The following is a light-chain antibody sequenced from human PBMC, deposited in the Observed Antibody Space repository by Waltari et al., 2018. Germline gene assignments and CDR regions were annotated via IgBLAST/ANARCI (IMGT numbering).Light chain of an antibody. CDR2: AAS. V-gene: IGKV1-27*01. J-gene: IGKJ3*01. Sequence: DIQMTQSPSSLSASVGDRLTITCRASQGISNYLAWYQQKPGKVPKLLIYAASTLQSGVPSRFSGSGSGTDFTLTISSLQPEDVATYYCQKYNSALIFTFGPGTKVDIK. CDR3: QKYNSALIFT. CDR1: QGISNY.